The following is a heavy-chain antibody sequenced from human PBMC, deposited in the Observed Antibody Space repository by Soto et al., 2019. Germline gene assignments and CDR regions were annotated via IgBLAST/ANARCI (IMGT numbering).Heavy chain of an antibody. J-gene: IGHJ5*02. CDR2: ISGSGGST. CDR1: GLTFSSYA. CDR3: ARRPAASSIAAAGPNWFDP. D-gene: IGHD6-13*01. Sequence: GGSLRLSCAASGLTFSSYAMSWVRQAPGKGLEWVSAISGSGGSTYYADSVKGRFTISRDNSKNTLYLQMSSLKASDTAMYYCARRPAASSIAAAGPNWFDPCGQGTLVTVSS. V-gene: IGHV3-23*01.